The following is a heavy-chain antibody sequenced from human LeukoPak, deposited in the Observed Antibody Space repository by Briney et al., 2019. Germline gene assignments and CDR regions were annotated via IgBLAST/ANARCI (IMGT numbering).Heavy chain of an antibody. D-gene: IGHD3-22*01. V-gene: IGHV4-59*08. CDR1: GGSISSYY. CDR2: IYYSGST. Sequence: SETLSLTCTVSGGSISSYYWSWIRQPPGKGLEWIGYIYYSGSTNYNPSLKSRVTISEDTSKNQFSLKLSSVTAADTAVYYCARGGQTYYYDSSGFDYFDYWGQGTLVTVSS. J-gene: IGHJ4*02. CDR3: ARGGQTYYYDSSGFDYFDY.